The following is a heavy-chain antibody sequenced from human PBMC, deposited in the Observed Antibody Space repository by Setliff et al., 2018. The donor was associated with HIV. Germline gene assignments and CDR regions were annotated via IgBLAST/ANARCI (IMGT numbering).Heavy chain of an antibody. CDR1: GDLIRNSYYY. D-gene: IGHD2-8*01. J-gene: IGHJ6*02. Sequence: SETLSLTFDVSGDLIRNSYYYWTWIRQSPEKGLEWIGEIVDSGSTNYSPSLKSRVTISLDTSKKQFSLRLNSVTAADTGVYYCARAPSCADSWCYMYYYYYYGMDVWGLGTTVTV. CDR2: IVDSGST. CDR3: ARAPSCADSWCYMYYYYYYGMDV. V-gene: IGHV4-61*05.